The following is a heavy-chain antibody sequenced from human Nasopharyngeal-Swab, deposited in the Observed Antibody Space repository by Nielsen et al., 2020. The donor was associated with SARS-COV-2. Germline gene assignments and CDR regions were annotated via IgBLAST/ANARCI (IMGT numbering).Heavy chain of an antibody. CDR2: INSDGSST. CDR1: GFTFSSYW. CDR3: ARGRRSFPTDY. J-gene: IGHJ4*02. V-gene: IGHV3-74*01. Sequence: GGSLRLSYAASGFTFSSYWMHWVRQAPGKGLVWVSRINSDGSSTSYADSVKGRFTISRDNAKNTLYLQMNSLRAEDTAVYYCARGRRSFPTDYWGQGTLVTVSS. D-gene: IGHD1-1*01.